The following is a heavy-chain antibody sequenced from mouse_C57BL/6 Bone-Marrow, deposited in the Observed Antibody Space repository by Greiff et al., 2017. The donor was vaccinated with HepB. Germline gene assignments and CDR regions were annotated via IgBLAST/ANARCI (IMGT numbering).Heavy chain of an antibody. CDR1: GFTFSDYY. CDR3: ARLYYLYAMDY. D-gene: IGHD2-1*01. J-gene: IGHJ4*01. CDR2: ISNGGGST. V-gene: IGHV5-12*01. Sequence: EVMLVESGGGLVQPGGSLKLSCAASGFTFSDYYMYWVRQTPEKRLEWVAYISNGGGSTYYPDTVKGRFTISRDNAKNTLYLQMSRLKSEDTAMYYCARLYYLYAMDYWGQGTSVTVSS.